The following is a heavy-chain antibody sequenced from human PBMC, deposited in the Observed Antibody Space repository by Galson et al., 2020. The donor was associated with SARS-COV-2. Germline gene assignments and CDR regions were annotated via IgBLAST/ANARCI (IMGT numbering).Heavy chain of an antibody. V-gene: IGHV3-23*01. CDR1: GFTFSSYA. CDR2: ISGSGGST. J-gene: IGHJ4*02. CDR3: AKEQADPYGSGIIYFDY. D-gene: IGHD3-10*01. Sequence: PGGSLRLSCAASGFTFSSYAMSWVRQAPGKGLEWVSAISGSGGSTYYADSVKGRFTISRDNSKNTLYLQMNSLRAEDTAVYYCAKEQADPYGSGIIYFDYWGQGTLVTVSS.